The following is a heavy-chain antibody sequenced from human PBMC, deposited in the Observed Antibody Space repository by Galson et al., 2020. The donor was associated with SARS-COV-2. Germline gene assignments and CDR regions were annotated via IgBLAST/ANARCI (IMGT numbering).Heavy chain of an antibody. CDR2: IYFDGSEK. D-gene: IGHD3-10*01. Sequence: GESLKISCAASGFTFSDHAMHWVRQAPGKGLEWVAQIYFDGSEKYYGDSVKGRFTISRDNSKNTLYLQMNSLRVEDTAVYYCAKSLWFGELLSPCDYWSQGALVTGSS. V-gene: IGHV3-30*02. CDR3: AKSLWFGELLSPCDY. J-gene: IGHJ4*02. CDR1: GFTFSDHA.